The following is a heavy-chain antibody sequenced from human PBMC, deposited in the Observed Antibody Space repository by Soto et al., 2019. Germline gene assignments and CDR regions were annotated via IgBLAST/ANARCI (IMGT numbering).Heavy chain of an antibody. Sequence: YAQKFQGRVTITADKSTSTAYMELSSLRFEDTAVYYCAREDRDQDIGLVPAAIDAMEVWGQGTTVTVSS. J-gene: IGHJ6*02. D-gene: IGHD2-2*01. V-gene: IGHV1-69*04. CDR3: AREDRDQDIGLVPAAIDAMEV.